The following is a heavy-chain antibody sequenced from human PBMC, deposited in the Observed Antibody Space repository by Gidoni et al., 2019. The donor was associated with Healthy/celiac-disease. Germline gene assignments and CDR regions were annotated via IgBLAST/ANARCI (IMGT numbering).Heavy chain of an antibody. D-gene: IGHD4-4*01. Sequence: QVELVASGGGVVQPGRSLRLSCAASGSAFSTYGRHWVRQAPGKGLEWVAVIWYDGSNKYYADSVKGRFTISRDNSKNTLYLQMNSLRAEDTAVYYCARERAGTVTTGEADYWGQGTLVTVSS. CDR2: IWYDGSNK. CDR3: ARERAGTVTTGEADY. CDR1: GSAFSTYG. V-gene: IGHV3-33*01. J-gene: IGHJ4*02.